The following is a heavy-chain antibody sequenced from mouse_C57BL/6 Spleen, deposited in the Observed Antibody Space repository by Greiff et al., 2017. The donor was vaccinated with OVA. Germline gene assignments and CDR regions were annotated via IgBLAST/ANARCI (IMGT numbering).Heavy chain of an antibody. CDR3: ARGNYYDYDMGCFDY. J-gene: IGHJ2*01. Sequence: VQLQQSGAELVRPGTSVKVSCKASGYAFTNYLIEWVKQRPGQGLEWIGVINPGSGGTNYNEKFKGKATLTADKSSSTAYMQLSSLTSEDSAVYVCARGNYYDYDMGCFDYWGQGTTLTVSS. CDR1: GYAFTNYL. D-gene: IGHD2-4*01. V-gene: IGHV1-54*01. CDR2: INPGSGGT.